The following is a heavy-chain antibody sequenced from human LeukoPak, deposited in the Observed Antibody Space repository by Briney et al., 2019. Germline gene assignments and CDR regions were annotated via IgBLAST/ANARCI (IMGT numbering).Heavy chain of an antibody. Sequence: SETLSLTCAVYGGSFSGYYWSWIRQPPGKGLEWIGEINHSGSTNYNPSLKSRVTISVDTSKNQFSLKLSSVTAADTAVYYCAKDVGVQPVLTNWGQGTLVTVSS. CDR3: AKDVGVQPVLTN. V-gene: IGHV4-34*01. D-gene: IGHD1-1*01. CDR2: INHSGST. CDR1: GGSFSGYY. J-gene: IGHJ4*02.